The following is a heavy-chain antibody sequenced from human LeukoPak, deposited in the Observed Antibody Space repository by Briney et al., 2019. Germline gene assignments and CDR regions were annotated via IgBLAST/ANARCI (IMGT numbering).Heavy chain of an antibody. CDR3: ARINLPGGTNWFDP. D-gene: IGHD7-27*01. Sequence: PSETLSLTCAVSGYSISGYSISSDYFWAWIRPPPGKGLEWIGSIYYSGSTYYNPSLKSRVTISVDTSKNQFSLKLSSVTAADTAVYYCARINLPGGTNWFDPWDQGILVTVSS. CDR1: GYSISGYSISSDYF. J-gene: IGHJ5*02. CDR2: IYYSGST. V-gene: IGHV4-38-2*01.